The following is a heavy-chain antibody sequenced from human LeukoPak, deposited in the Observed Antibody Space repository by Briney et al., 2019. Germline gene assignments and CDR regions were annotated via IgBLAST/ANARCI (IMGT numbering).Heavy chain of an antibody. Sequence: SETLSLTCTVSGVSISTFYWSWIRQPPGKGLEWIGYIYYTGSTNYNPSLKSRVTISVDTSKNHFSLKLSSVTAADTAVYYRARGYSSNWYYFDYWGQGTLVTVSS. D-gene: IGHD6-13*01. J-gene: IGHJ4*02. V-gene: IGHV4-59*08. CDR3: ARGYSSNWYYFDY. CDR2: IYYTGST. CDR1: GVSISTFY.